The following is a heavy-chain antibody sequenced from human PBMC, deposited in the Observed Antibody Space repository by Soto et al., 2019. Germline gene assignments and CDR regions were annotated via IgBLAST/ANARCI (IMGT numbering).Heavy chain of an antibody. J-gene: IGHJ4*02. D-gene: IGHD1-26*01. CDR1: GGSISSYY. CDR3: ARGVDSQWADY. Sequence: SETLSLTCTVSGGSISSYYWNWIRKPPGKGLEWIGYILYSGSTNYNPSLKSRVTMSVDTSKNQFSLKMTSVTAADTAVYYGARGVDSQWADYWGQGTLVTVYS. CDR2: ILYSGST. V-gene: IGHV4-59*01.